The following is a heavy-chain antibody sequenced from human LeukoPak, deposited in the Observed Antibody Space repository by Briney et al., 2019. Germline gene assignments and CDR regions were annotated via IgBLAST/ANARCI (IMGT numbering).Heavy chain of an antibody. CDR1: SGSISNHY. D-gene: IGHD5-18*01. J-gene: IGHJ4*02. V-gene: IGHV4-59*11. CDR3: ARDQIGYGLDY. CDR2: IYDSWNT. Sequence: PSETLSLTCIVSSGSISNHYWSWIRQPPGKGLEWIGYIYDSWNTNYNPSLQSRVTISMDASRNQFSLNLTSVTAADTAVYCARDQIGYGLDYWGQGTLVTVSS.